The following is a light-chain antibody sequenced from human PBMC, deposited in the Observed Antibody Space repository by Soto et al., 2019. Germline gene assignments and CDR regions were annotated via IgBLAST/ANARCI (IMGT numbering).Light chain of an antibody. V-gene: IGLV2-14*01. J-gene: IGLJ2*01. CDR1: SSDVGGYKY. Sequence: QSALTQPASVSGSPGQSITISCTGTSSDVGGYKYVSWFQQHPGKAPKLLIYEVSNRPSGVSNRFSASKSGNTASLTISGLQAEDEADYYCSSYTIRATGVFGGGTKLTVL. CDR2: EVS. CDR3: SSYTIRATGV.